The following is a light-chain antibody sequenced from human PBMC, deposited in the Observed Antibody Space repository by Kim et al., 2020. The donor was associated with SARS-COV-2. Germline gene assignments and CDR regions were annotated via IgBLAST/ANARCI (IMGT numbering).Light chain of an antibody. CDR1: QSVSSN. J-gene: IGKJ1*01. CDR2: GAS. V-gene: IGKV3-15*01. CDR3: QQYNNWPPWT. Sequence: EIVMTQSPATLSVSPGERATLSYRASQSVSSNLAWYQQKPGQAPRLLSYGASTRATGIPARFSGSGSGTEFTLTISSLQSEDFAVYYCQQYNNWPPWTFGQGTKVDIK.